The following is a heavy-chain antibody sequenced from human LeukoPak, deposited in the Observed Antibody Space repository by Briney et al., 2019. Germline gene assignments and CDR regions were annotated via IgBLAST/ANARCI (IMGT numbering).Heavy chain of an antibody. CDR2: IYYGGST. J-gene: IGHJ3*02. Sequence: SETLSLTCTVSGGSISSYYWSWIRQPPGKGLEWIGYIYYGGSTNYNPSLKSRVTISVDTSKSQFSLKLSSVTAADTAVYYCARHQFDSSGSHHDAFDIWGQGTMVTVSS. D-gene: IGHD3-22*01. CDR3: ARHQFDSSGSHHDAFDI. V-gene: IGHV4-59*01. CDR1: GGSISSYY.